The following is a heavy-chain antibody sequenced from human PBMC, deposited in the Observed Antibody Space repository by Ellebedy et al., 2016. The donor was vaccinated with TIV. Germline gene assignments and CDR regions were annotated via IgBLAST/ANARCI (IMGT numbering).Heavy chain of an antibody. D-gene: IGHD6-19*01. Sequence: PGGSLRLSCAASGFTVSSNYMSRVRQAPGKGLEWVSVIYSGGSTYYADSVKGRFTISRDNSKNTLYLQMNSLRAEDTAVYYCASSSGWRKGQFDYWGQGTLVTVSS. CDR3: ASSSGWRKGQFDY. CDR2: IYSGGST. V-gene: IGHV3-66*01. CDR1: GFTVSSNY. J-gene: IGHJ4*02.